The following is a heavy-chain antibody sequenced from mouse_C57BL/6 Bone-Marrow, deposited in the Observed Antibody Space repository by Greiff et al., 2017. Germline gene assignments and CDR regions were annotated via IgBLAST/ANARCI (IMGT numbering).Heavy chain of an antibody. J-gene: IGHJ2*01. CDR3: TTDH. V-gene: IGHV14-4*01. CDR2: IDPENGDT. Sequence: VHVKQSGAELVRPGASVKLSCTASGFNIKDAYMHWVKQRPEQGLEWIGWIDPENGDTEYASKFQGKATITADTSSNTAYLQLSSLTSEDTAFDYCTTDHWGQGTTLTVSS. CDR1: GFNIKDAY.